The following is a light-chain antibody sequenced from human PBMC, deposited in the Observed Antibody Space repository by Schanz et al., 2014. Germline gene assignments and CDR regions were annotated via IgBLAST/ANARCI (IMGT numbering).Light chain of an antibody. CDR2: GAS. J-gene: IGKJ1*01. Sequence: EIVMTQSPVALSVSPGERATLSCRASQSVRTNLAWFQQKPGQAPRLLIFGASTRATGIPARFSGSGSGTEFTLTISSLQSEDFAVYYCQQYYSTPPTFGQGTKVEIK. CDR3: QQYYSTPPT. CDR1: QSVRTN. V-gene: IGKV3-15*01.